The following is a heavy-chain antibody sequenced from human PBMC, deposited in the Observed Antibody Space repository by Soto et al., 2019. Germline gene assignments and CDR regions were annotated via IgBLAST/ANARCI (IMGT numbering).Heavy chain of an antibody. CDR2: IYYSGST. CDR1: GGSISSGGYY. V-gene: IGHV4-31*03. CDR3: ARELASSNLFDY. D-gene: IGHD4-4*01. Sequence: SETLSLTCTVSGGSISSGGYYWSWIRQHPGKGLEWIGYIYYSGSTYYNPSLKSRVTISVDTSKNQFSLKLSSVTAADTAVYYCARELASSNLFDYWGQGTLVTVSS. J-gene: IGHJ4*02.